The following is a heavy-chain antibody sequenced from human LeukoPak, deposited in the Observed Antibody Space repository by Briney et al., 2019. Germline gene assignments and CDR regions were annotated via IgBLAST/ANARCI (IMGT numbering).Heavy chain of an antibody. Sequence: SETLSLTCTVSGGSISSYYWSWIRQPPGKGLEWIGYIYYSGSTNYNPSLKSRVTISVDTPKNQFSLKLSSVTAADTAVYYCARGKGYCSGGSCYDYWGQGTLVTVSS. CDR1: GGSISSYY. D-gene: IGHD2-15*01. J-gene: IGHJ4*02. CDR3: ARGKGYCSGGSCYDY. V-gene: IGHV4-59*01. CDR2: IYYSGST.